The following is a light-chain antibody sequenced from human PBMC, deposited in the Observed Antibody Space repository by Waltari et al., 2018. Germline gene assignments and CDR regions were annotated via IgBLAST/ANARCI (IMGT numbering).Light chain of an antibody. J-gene: IGKJ4*01. V-gene: IGKV3-11*01. CDR2: DAF. CDR3: QQRSNWPALS. Sequence: EIVLTQSPATLSLSPGERATLSCRASQSVSNSVAWYQQKPGQAPRLLIYDAFNRATGTPARFSGSGSGTDFTLTISSLEPEDFAFYYCQQRSNWPALSFGGGTRVDIK. CDR1: QSVSNS.